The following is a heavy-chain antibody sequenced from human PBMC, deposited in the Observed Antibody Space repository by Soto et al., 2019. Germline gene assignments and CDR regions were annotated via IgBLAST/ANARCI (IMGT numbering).Heavy chain of an antibody. V-gene: IGHV4-31*03. Sequence: QVQLQESGPGLVKPSQTLSLTCTVSGGSISSGGYDWSWIRQHPGKGLEWIGYIYYSGSTYYNPSLKSRVTISVDTSKNQFSLKLSSVTAADTAVYYCATDSSGSGYYYYGMDVWGQGTTVTVSS. CDR2: IYYSGST. D-gene: IGHD3-22*01. J-gene: IGHJ6*02. CDR1: GGSISSGGYD. CDR3: ATDSSGSGYYYYGMDV.